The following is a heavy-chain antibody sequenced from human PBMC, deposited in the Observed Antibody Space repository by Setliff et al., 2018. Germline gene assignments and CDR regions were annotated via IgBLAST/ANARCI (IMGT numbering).Heavy chain of an antibody. V-gene: IGHV1-69*10. CDR1: GGTFSSYA. J-gene: IGHJ3*02. D-gene: IGHD3-10*01. CDR3: ARDRNYYGSGSYYNADAFDI. CDR2: IIPILGIA. Sequence: SVKVSCKASGGTFSSYAISWVRQAPGQGLEWMGGIIPILGIANYAQKFQGRVTITADEPTSTAYMELSSLRSEDTAVYYCARDRNYYGSGSYYNADAFDIWGQGTMVTVS.